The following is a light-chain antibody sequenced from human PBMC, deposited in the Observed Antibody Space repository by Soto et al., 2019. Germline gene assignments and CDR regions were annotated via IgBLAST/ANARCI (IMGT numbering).Light chain of an antibody. V-gene: IGKV1-33*01. CDR3: QQYDNLPPYT. CDR1: QDISNY. Sequence: DIQMTQSPSSLSASVGDRVTITCQASQDISNYLNWYQQKPGKAPKLLIYEASNLETWVPSRFSGSGSGTDFTFTISSQQTEDIATYYCQQYDNLPPYTFGQGTKLEIK. J-gene: IGKJ2*01. CDR2: EAS.